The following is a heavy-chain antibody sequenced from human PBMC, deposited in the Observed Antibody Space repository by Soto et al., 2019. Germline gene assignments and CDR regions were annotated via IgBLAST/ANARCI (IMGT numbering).Heavy chain of an antibody. CDR2: IYYSGST. V-gene: IGHV4-30-4*01. CDR1: GGSISSGDYY. J-gene: IGHJ4*02. CDR3: ARFPRGYSYAFHY. D-gene: IGHD5-18*01. Sequence: SETLSLTCTVSGGSISSGDYYWSWIRQPPGKGLEWIGYIYYSGSTYYNPSLKSRVTMSVDTSKNQFSLKLSSVTAADTAVYYCARFPRGYSYAFHYWGQGALVTVSS.